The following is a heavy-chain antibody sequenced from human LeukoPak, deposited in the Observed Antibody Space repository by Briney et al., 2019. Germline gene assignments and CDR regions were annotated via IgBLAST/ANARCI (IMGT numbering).Heavy chain of an antibody. J-gene: IGHJ1*01. D-gene: IGHD3-22*01. CDR2: IKPSGGGT. Sequence: ASVKVSCKASGYTFGNYYVHWVRQAPGQGLEWMGIIKPSGGGTSYALKFQGRVTLTRDTSTSTAYMELSSLRSEDTAVYYCARDHFDSSGYHYLLGYFEHWGQGTPVPVSS. CDR3: ARDHFDSSGYHYLLGYFEH. V-gene: IGHV1-46*01. CDR1: GYTFGNYY.